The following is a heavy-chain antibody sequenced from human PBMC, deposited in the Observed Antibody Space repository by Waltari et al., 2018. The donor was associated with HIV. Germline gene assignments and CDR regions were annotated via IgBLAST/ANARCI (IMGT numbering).Heavy chain of an antibody. J-gene: IGHJ4*02. CDR2: ISRGTIGA. Sequence: EVQLAESGGGLVQPGGSLRLSCAASGFTLSAYNMNWVRQAPGKGLEWISSISRGTIGAYYADSVKGRFTISRDISKNSVYLEMNSLREEDTAVYYCARGSFALTLSAMEYLGSWGQGSLVTVSS. V-gene: IGHV3-48*02. CDR1: GFTLSAYN. CDR3: ARGSFALTLSAMEYLGS. D-gene: IGHD2-8*01.